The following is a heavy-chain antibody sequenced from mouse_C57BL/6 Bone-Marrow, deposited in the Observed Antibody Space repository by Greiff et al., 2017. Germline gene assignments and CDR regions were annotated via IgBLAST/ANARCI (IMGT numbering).Heavy chain of an antibody. D-gene: IGHD1-1*01. CDR3: ARPLSVVATRFAY. CDR2: IHPNSGST. V-gene: IGHV1-64*01. CDR1: GYTFTSYW. Sequence: VQLQQPGAELVKPGASVKLSCKASGYTFTSYWMHWVKQRPGQGLEWIGMIHPNSGSTNYNEKFKSKATLTVDKSSSTAYMQLSSLTSEDSAVYYCARPLSVVATRFAYWGQGTLVTVSA. J-gene: IGHJ3*01.